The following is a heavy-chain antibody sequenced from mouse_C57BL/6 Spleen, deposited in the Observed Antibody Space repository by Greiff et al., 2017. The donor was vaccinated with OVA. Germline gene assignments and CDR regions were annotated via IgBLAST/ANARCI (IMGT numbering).Heavy chain of an antibody. V-gene: IGHV1-52*01. CDR3: ARLGDYDVDY. Sequence: VQLQQPGAELVRPGSSVKLSCKASGYTFTSYWMHWVKQRPIQGLEWIGNIDPSDSETHYNQKFKDKATLTVDKSSSTAYMQRSSLTSEDAAVYYCARLGDYDVDYWGQGTTLTVSS. D-gene: IGHD2-4*01. CDR1: GYTFTSYW. J-gene: IGHJ2*01. CDR2: IDPSDSET.